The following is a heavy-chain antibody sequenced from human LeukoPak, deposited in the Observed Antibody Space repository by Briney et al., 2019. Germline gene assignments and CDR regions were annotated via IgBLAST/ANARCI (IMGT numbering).Heavy chain of an antibody. CDR2: IIPILGIA. CDR3: ARDQSFGQNVAVEATNPSYYYGMDV. CDR1: GGTFSSYA. V-gene: IGHV1-69*04. Sequence: SVKVSCKASGGTFSSYAISWVRQAPGQGLEWMGRIIPILGIANYAQKFQGRVTITADKSTSTAYMELSSLRSEDTAVYCCARDQSFGQNVAVEATNPSYYYGMDVWGQGTTVTVSS. J-gene: IGHJ6*02. D-gene: IGHD1-26*01.